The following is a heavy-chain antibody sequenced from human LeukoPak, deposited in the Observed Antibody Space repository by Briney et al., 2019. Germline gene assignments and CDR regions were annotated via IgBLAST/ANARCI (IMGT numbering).Heavy chain of an antibody. Sequence: ASVKDSCKASGYTFTGYYLHWVRQAPGQGLEWMGWINCNSGGTNYAQKFQGRVTMTRDTSISTVYMELSRLIFDDTAVYYCARDKATVTTPYFDYWGQGTQVTVSS. J-gene: IGHJ4*02. CDR1: GYTFTGYY. D-gene: IGHD4-17*01. CDR2: INCNSGGT. V-gene: IGHV1-2*02. CDR3: ARDKATVTTPYFDY.